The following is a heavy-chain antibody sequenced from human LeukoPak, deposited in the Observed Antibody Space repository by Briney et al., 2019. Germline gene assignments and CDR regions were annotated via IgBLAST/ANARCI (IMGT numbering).Heavy chain of an antibody. CDR3: ARVTYDYVWGSYPENWFDP. Sequence: SVKVSCKASGGTFSSYAISWVRQAPGQGLEWMGGIIPIFGTANYAQKFQGRVTITADESTSTAYMELSSLRSEDTAVYYCARVTYDYVWGSYPENWFDPWGQGTLVTVSS. J-gene: IGHJ5*02. CDR1: GGTFSSYA. D-gene: IGHD3-16*02. V-gene: IGHV1-69*13. CDR2: IIPIFGTA.